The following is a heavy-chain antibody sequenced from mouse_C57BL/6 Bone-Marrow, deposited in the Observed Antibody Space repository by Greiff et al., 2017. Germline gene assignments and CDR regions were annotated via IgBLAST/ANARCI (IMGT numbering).Heavy chain of an antibody. CDR1: GFSLTSYA. CDR2: IWTGGGT. V-gene: IGHV2-9-1*01. CDR3: DRNYYDSTSYAMDY. D-gene: IGHD1-1*01. J-gene: IGHJ4*01. Sequence: QVQLKESGPGLVAPSQSLSITCTVSGFSLTSYAISWVRQPPGKGLEWLGVIWTGGGTNYNSALKSRLSISKDNSKSQAFLKMNSLQTDDTARSYCDRNYYDSTSYAMDYWGQGTSVTVSS.